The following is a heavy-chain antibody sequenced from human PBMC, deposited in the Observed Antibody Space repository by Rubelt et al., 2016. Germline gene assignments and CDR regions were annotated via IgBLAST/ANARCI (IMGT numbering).Heavy chain of an antibody. D-gene: IGHD4-23*01. J-gene: IGHJ4*02. CDR3: ARDQPKLYYFDY. CDR2: IYHSGST. CDR1: GYSISSSNW. Sequence: QVQLQESGPGLVKPSETLSLTCTVSGYSISSSNWWSWVRQPPGKGLEWIGEIYHSGSTNYNPSLKSRVTISGDTSKNQFSLKLSSVTAADTAVYYCARDQPKLYYFDYWGQGTLVTVSS. V-gene: IGHV4-4*02.